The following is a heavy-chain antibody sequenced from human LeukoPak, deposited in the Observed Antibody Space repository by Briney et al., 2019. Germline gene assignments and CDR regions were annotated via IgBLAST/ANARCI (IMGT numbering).Heavy chain of an antibody. J-gene: IGHJ4*02. CDR1: GGSINSYY. CDR3: ARVFNGDNSIFDY. Sequence: SETLSLTCTVSGGSINSYYWSWIRQPPGKGLEWIGYIYYSGRTNYNPSLKSRVTISVDTSKNQFSLKLRSVTAADTAVYYCARVFNGDNSIFDYWGQGTLATVSS. CDR2: IYYSGRT. D-gene: IGHD4-23*01. V-gene: IGHV4-59*01.